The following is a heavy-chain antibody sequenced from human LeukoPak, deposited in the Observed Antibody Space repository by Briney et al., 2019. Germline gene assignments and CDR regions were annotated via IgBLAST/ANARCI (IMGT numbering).Heavy chain of an antibody. V-gene: IGHV3-7*03. CDR1: GFTFSGYW. D-gene: IGHD2-2*02. Sequence: GGSLRLSCAASGFTFSGYWMSWLRQAPGKGLEWVANIKQDGSEKYYVDSVKGRFTISRDNAKNSLYLQMNSLRAEDTALYYCARLGYCSSTSCYTGGDYYYYYMDVWGKGTTVTVSS. CDR3: ARLGYCSSTSCYTGGDYYYYYMDV. J-gene: IGHJ6*03. CDR2: IKQDGSEK.